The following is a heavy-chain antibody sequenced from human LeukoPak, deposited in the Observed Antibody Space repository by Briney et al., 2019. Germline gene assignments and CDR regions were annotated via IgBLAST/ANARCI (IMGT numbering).Heavy chain of an antibody. D-gene: IGHD1-26*01. J-gene: IGHJ6*02. CDR2: ISAYNGNT. V-gene: IGHV1-18*01. Sequence: ASVKVSCKASGYTFTSYGISWVRQAPGQGLEWMGWISAYNGNTNYAQKLQGRVTMTTDTSTSTAYMELRSLRSDDTAVYYCARDSVHARELLIYYYYGMDVWGQGTTVTVSS. CDR3: ARDSVHARELLIYYYYGMDV. CDR1: GYTFTSYG.